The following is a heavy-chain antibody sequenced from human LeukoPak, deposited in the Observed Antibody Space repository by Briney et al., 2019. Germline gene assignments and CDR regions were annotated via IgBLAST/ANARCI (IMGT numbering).Heavy chain of an antibody. CDR3: ARGTYSGTYYGWFYFDY. D-gene: IGHD1-26*01. J-gene: IGHJ4*02. Sequence: GGSLRLSCAASGFTFSSYEMNWIRQAPGKGLEWVSYISSSGSTIYYADSVKGRFTISRDNAKNSLSLQMNSLRAEDTAVYYCARGTYSGTYYGWFYFDYWGPGTLVTVSS. CDR1: GFTFSSYE. CDR2: ISSSGSTI. V-gene: IGHV3-48*03.